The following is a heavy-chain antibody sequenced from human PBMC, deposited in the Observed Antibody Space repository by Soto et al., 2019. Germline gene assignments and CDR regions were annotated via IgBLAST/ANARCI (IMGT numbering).Heavy chain of an antibody. V-gene: IGHV1-46*02. CDR3: GRVWGNPSEVPFKI. CDR1: GYTFNSYY. J-gene: IGHJ3*02. Sequence: QEQLVQSGAEVKKPGASVKVSCKASGYTFNSYYMHWVRQAPGQGLEWMGIINPDGGSATYAQSFEGESTRTKNTPTSTVNRERSRLRPDDTAVYYCGRVWGNPSEVPFKIGGKGTMVNVSS. CDR2: INPDGGSA. D-gene: IGHD3-16*01.